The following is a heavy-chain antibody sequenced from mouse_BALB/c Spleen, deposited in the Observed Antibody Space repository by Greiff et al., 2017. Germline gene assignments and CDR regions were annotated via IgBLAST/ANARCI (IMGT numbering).Heavy chain of an antibody. CDR1: GYTFTDYN. CDR2: INPNNGGT. J-gene: IGHJ4*01. V-gene: IGHV1-18*01. D-gene: IGHD2-4*01. Sequence: VQLQQSGAELVRPGSSVKIPCKASGYTFTDYNMDWVKQSHGKSLEWIGDINPNNGGTIYNQKFKGKATLTVDKSSSTAYMELRSLTSEDTAVYYCARSVIYYDYAMDYWGQGTSVTVSS. CDR3: ARSVIYYDYAMDY.